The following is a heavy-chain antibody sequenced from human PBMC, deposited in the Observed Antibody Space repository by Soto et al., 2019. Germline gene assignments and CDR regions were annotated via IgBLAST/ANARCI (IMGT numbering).Heavy chain of an antibody. D-gene: IGHD6-19*01. CDR3: TTDDVAVAGAAIDY. Sequence: EVQLVESGGGLVKPGGSLRLSCAASGFTFSNAWMSWVRQAPGKGLEWVGRIKSKTDGGTTDYAATVKGRFTISRDDSKNTLYRQMNRLKTEDTAVYYCTTDDVAVAGAAIDYWGQGTLVTVSA. V-gene: IGHV3-15*01. CDR2: IKSKTDGGTT. CDR1: GFTFSNAW. J-gene: IGHJ4*02.